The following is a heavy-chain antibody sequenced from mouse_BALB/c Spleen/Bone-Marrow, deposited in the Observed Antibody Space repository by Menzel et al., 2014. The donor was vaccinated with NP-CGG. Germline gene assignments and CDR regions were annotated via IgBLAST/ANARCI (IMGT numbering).Heavy chain of an antibody. D-gene: IGHD4-1*02. J-gene: IGHJ3*01. Sequence: EVQLQQSGPDLVKPSQSLSLTCTVTGYSIXSTYSWHWIRQFPGNKLEWMGYIHYSGSAYYNPSLKSRISITRDTSKNQFFLQLHSVTTADTATYYCASTGTRGFAYWGQGTLVTVSA. V-gene: IGHV3-1*02. CDR3: ASTGTRGFAY. CDR2: IHYSGSA. CDR1: GYSIXSTYS.